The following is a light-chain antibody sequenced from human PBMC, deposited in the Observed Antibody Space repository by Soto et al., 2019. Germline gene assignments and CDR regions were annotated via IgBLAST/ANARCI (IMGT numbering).Light chain of an antibody. Sequence: EIVLTQSPGTLSFSPGERATLSCRASQGVSSSYLAWYQQKPGQPPRLLIYGASSRATGIPDRFSGSGSGTDFTLTSTRLEPEDFAVYYCQHYRTSFGGGAKVEIK. CDR1: QGVSSSY. CDR3: QHYRTS. V-gene: IGKV3-20*01. CDR2: GAS. J-gene: IGKJ4*01.